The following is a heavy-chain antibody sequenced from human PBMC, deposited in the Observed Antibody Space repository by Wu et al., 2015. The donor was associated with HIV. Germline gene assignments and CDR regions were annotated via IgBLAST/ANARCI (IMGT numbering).Heavy chain of an antibody. J-gene: IGHJ4*02. V-gene: IGHV1-8*01. D-gene: IGHD3-10*01. CDR2: MNPTSGNT. CDR3: ARGNNYIWFGELLLHY. Sequence: QVQLVQSGAEVKQPGASVKVSCKASGYTFTSYDINWVRQATGQGLEWMGWMNPTSGNTGFAQKFQGRVTITRNTSISTAYMELSRLRSEDTAVYYCARGNNYIWFGELLLHYWGQGTLVTVSS. CDR1: GYTFTSYD.